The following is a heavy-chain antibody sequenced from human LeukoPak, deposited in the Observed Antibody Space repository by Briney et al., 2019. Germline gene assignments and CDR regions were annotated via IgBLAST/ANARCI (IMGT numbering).Heavy chain of an antibody. Sequence: GRSLRLSCAASGFTFDDYAMHWVRQAPGKGLEWVSGISWNSGSIGYADSVKGRFTISRDNAKNSLYLQMNSLRAEDTALYYCAKGKVYGDFDYWGQGTLVTVSS. CDR1: GFTFDDYA. D-gene: IGHD4-17*01. J-gene: IGHJ4*02. CDR3: AKGKVYGDFDY. V-gene: IGHV3-9*01. CDR2: ISWNSGSI.